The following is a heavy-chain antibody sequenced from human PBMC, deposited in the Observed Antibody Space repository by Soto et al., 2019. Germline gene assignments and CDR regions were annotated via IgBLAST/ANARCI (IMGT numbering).Heavy chain of an antibody. J-gene: IGHJ5*02. CDR3: ARGQRFSDWFDP. Sequence: SETLSLTCTVTGGTISGYYWTWIRQSAGGGLEWIGRIYSSASTNHNPSLKSRVTISLDTSMNHFSLRLSSVTAADTAVYYCARGQRFSDWFDPWGQGTLVTVSS. V-gene: IGHV4-4*07. D-gene: IGHD3-3*01. CDR1: GGTISGYY. CDR2: IYSSAST.